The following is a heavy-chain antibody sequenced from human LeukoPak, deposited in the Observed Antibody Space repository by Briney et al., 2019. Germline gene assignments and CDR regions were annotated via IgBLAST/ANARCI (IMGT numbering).Heavy chain of an antibody. CDR3: ARVPYAIGFLDY. CDR2: INPNSGGT. CDR1: GYTFTGYY. J-gene: IGHJ4*02. Sequence: ASVKVFCKASGYTFTGYYMHWVRQAPGQGLEWMGWINPNSGGTNYAQKFQGRVTMTRDTSISTAYMELSRLRSDDTAVYYCARVPYAIGFLDYWGQGTLVTVSS. D-gene: IGHD2-8*01. V-gene: IGHV1-2*02.